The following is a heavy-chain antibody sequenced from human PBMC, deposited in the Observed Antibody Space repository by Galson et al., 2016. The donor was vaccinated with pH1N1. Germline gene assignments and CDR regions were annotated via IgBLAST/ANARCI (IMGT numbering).Heavy chain of an antibody. CDR3: ARLPYCDTTSCPFDY. CDR1: GYSFTSYW. D-gene: IGHD2-2*01. Sequence: QSGAEVTKPGESLRISCQGSGYSFTSYWIAWVRQMPGKGLEWMGIIYPGDPDTRYSPSFQGQVTISADKSISTAYLQWSSLRASDTAMYYCARLPYCDTTSCPFDYWGQGTLVTVSS. J-gene: IGHJ4*02. V-gene: IGHV5-51*03. CDR2: IYPGDPDT.